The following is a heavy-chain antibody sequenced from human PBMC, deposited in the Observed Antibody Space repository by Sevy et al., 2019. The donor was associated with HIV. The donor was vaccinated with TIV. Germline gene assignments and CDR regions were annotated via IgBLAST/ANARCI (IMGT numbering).Heavy chain of an antibody. CDR2: ISAHNGNT. Sequence: ASVKVSCKASGYTFTSYGISWVRQAPGQGLEWMGWISAHNGNTNYAQKLQGRVTMTTDTSTSTAYMELRSLRSDDTAVYYCARLPKNYGSGSSYYYYGMDVWGQGTTVTVSS. CDR1: GYTFTSYG. V-gene: IGHV1-18*01. CDR3: ARLPKNYGSGSSYYYYGMDV. D-gene: IGHD3-10*01. J-gene: IGHJ6*02.